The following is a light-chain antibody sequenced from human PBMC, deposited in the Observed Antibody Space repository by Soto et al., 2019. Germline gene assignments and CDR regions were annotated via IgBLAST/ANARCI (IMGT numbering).Light chain of an antibody. J-gene: IGKJ2*01. CDR1: QDISNY. CDR2: DAS. V-gene: IGKV1-33*01. Sequence: DIQMTQSPSSLSASVGDRVTITCQASQDISNYLNWYHQKPGKAPKLLIYDASNLETGDPSRFSGSGSGTDFTFTISSMQPEDIATYYCQQYDNLPYTFGQGTKLEIK. CDR3: QQYDNLPYT.